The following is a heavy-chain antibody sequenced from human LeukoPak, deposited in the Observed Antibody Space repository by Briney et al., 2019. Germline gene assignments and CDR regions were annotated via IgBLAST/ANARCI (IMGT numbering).Heavy chain of an antibody. CDR3: ATWDSGRYSQIDN. V-gene: IGHV4-39*01. Sequence: SGTLSLTCTVSGGPVSSSSYYWGWVRQSPEERLECIGTIYYAGYTYYNPSLESRLTISVDTSKNQFSLKLRSVTAADTAVYYCATWDSGRYSQIDNWGQGTLVTVSS. D-gene: IGHD1-26*01. CDR1: GGPVSSSSYY. CDR2: IYYAGYT. J-gene: IGHJ4*02.